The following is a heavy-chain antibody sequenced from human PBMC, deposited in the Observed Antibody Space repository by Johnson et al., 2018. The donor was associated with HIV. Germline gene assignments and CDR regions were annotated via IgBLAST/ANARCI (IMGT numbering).Heavy chain of an antibody. V-gene: IGHV3-11*04. CDR1: GLTFSDYD. CDR2: ISSSGSTI. Sequence: QVQLVESGGGLVKPGGSLRLSCAASGLTFSDYDMSWIRQAPGKGLEWVSYISSSGSTIYYADSVEGRFTISRDNAKNSLYLQMNSLRAEDTAVYYCAKDPVQGVGLDIWGQGTMVTVSS. CDR3: AKDPVQGVGLDI. J-gene: IGHJ3*02. D-gene: IGHD2-8*02.